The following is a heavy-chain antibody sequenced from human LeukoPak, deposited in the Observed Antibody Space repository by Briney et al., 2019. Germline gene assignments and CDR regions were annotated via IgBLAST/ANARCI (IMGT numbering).Heavy chain of an antibody. CDR3: ARGAARIVEIATIISFEY. CDR1: GFTFSSYA. CDR2: ISYDGSNK. J-gene: IGHJ4*02. Sequence: AGGSLRLSCAASGFTFSSYAMHWVRQAPGKGLEWVAVISYDGSNKKYADSVKGRFTISRDNSKNTLYLQMNSLRAEDTAVYYCARGAARIVEIATIISFEYWGQGTLVTVSS. V-gene: IGHV3-30*04. D-gene: IGHD5-24*01.